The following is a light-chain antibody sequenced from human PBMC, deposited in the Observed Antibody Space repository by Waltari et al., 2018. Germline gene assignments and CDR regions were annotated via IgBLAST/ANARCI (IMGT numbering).Light chain of an antibody. CDR2: EGS. CDR1: SSDVGSYNL. V-gene: IGLV2-23*01. Sequence: QSALTQLASVSGSPGQSITVSCTGTSSDVGSYNLVSWYQQHPGKAPKLMIYEGSKRPSGVSNRFSGSKSGNTASLTISGLQAEDEADYYCCSYAGSSTLLFGGGTKVTVL. CDR3: CSYAGSSTLL. J-gene: IGLJ2*01.